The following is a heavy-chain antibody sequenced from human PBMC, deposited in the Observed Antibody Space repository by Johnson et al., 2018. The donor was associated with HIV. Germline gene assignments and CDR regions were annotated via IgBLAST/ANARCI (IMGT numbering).Heavy chain of an antibody. Sequence: QVQLVESGGGLVQPGGSLRLSCAASGFTFSSYVMHWVRQAPGKGLEWVAIISYDGRNKYYADSVKGRFTISRDNSTTPLYLQMSSLRAEDTAVYYCAKGDLWGWGGDFTGQVPRAVVGAFDIWGQGTMVTVSS. CDR1: GFTFSSYV. J-gene: IGHJ3*02. CDR2: ISYDGRNK. CDR3: AKGDLWGWGGDFTGQVPRAVVGAFDI. V-gene: IGHV3-30*18. D-gene: IGHD2-8*02.